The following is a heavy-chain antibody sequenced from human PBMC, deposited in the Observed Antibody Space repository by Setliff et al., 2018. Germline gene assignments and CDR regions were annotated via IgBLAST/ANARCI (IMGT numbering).Heavy chain of an antibody. CDR2: IYYGGTT. CDR3: ARHRRDSSGNYFVGLYYFDY. D-gene: IGHD3-22*01. J-gene: IGHJ4*02. CDR1: GASISSYY. V-gene: IGHV4-59*08. Sequence: SETLSLTCTVSGASISSYYWSWIRQPPGKGLEWIGYIYYGGTTNYNPSLKSRVSISLDTSKSQFSLRLSSLAAADTAVYYCARHRRDSSGNYFVGLYYFDYWGQGTPVTVSS.